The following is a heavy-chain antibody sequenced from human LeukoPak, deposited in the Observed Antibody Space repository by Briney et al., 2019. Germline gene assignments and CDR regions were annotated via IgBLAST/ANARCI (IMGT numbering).Heavy chain of an antibody. Sequence: RASVKVSXKASGYTFTGHYMHWVRQAPGQGLEWMGRINPNSGGTNYAQKFQGRVTMTRDTSISTAYMELSRLRSDDTAVYYCARDPVDIQTYYYDSSGYSTEDYWGQGTLVTVSS. V-gene: IGHV1-2*06. CDR1: GYTFTGHY. CDR3: ARDPVDIQTYYYDSSGYSTEDY. CDR2: INPNSGGT. D-gene: IGHD3-22*01. J-gene: IGHJ4*02.